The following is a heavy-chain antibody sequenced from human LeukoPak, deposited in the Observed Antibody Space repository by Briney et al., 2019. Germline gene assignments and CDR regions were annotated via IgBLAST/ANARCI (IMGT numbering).Heavy chain of an antibody. CDR1: GGSINSYY. Sequence: SETLSLTCTASGGSINSYYRSWIRQPAGKGLEWIGRMYSSGSTNYNPSLKSRVSMSVDTSKNQFSLKLTSVTAADTAVYYCARGGKATVVTMWGQGILVTVSS. V-gene: IGHV4-4*07. D-gene: IGHD4-23*01. CDR3: ARGGKATVVTM. CDR2: MYSSGST. J-gene: IGHJ4*02.